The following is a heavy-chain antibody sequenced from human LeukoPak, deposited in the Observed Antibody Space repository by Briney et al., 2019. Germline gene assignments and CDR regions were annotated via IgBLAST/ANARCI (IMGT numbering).Heavy chain of an antibody. CDR2: IIPIFGTA. CDR3: ARDSTFVYGGNSGGFAY. Sequence: GASVKVSCKASGGTFSSYAISWVRQAPGQGLEWMGGIIPIFGTANYAQKFQGRVTITTDESTSTAYMELSSLRSEDTAVYYCARDSTFVYGGNSGGFAYWGQGTLVTVSS. D-gene: IGHD4-23*01. CDR1: GGTFSSYA. V-gene: IGHV1-69*05. J-gene: IGHJ4*02.